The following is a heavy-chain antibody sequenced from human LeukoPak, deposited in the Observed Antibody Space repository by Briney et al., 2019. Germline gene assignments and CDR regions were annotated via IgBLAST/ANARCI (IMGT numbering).Heavy chain of an antibody. D-gene: IGHD6-19*01. CDR2: ISGSGGST. Sequence: GGSLRLSCAASGFTFSSYAMSWVRQAPGKGLEWVSAISGSGGSTYYADSAKGRFTISRDNSKNTLYLQMNSLRAEDTAVYYCAKYSRGWYSATDYWGQGTLVTVSS. CDR1: GFTFSSYA. V-gene: IGHV3-23*01. CDR3: AKYSRGWYSATDY. J-gene: IGHJ4*02.